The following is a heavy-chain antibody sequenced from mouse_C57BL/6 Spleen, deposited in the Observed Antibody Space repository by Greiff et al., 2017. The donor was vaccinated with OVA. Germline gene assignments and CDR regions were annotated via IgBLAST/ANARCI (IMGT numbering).Heavy chain of an antibody. CDR3: ARGGDITTVMDY. CDR2: ISSGSSTI. V-gene: IGHV5-17*01. Sequence: EVQLVESGGGLVKPGGSLKLSCAASGFTFSDYGMHWVRQAPEKGLEWVAYISSGSSTIYYADTVKGRFPISRDNAKNTLFLQMTSLRSEDTAMYYCARGGDITTVMDYWGKGTSVTVSS. J-gene: IGHJ4*01. D-gene: IGHD1-1*01. CDR1: GFTFSDYG.